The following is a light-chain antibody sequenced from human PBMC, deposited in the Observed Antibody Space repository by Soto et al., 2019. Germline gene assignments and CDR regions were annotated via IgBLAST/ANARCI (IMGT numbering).Light chain of an antibody. CDR3: QQYGSSPPST. CDR2: GAS. V-gene: IGKV3-20*01. CDR1: ESISSSY. J-gene: IGKJ1*01. Sequence: ESVVTQSPGTLSLSPGERATLSCMATESISSSYLAWYQRKPAQAPRRLIYGASIRATGIPDRFSGSGSRTDFTLNISRLEPEDFSLYYCQQYGSSPPSTFGQGTKVQIK.